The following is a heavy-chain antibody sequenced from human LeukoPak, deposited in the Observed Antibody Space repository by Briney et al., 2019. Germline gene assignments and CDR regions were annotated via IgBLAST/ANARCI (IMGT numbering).Heavy chain of an antibody. D-gene: IGHD6-19*01. J-gene: IGHJ4*02. CDR2: ISAYNGNT. CDR3: ARDEGIAVAAEYFDY. Sequence: ASVKVSCKASGYTFTSYGISWVRQAPGQGLEWMGWISAYNGNTNYAQKLQGRVTMTTDTSTSTAYMELRSLRSDDTAVYYCARDEGIAVAAEYFDYWGQGTLVTVSS. V-gene: IGHV1-18*01. CDR1: GYTFTSYG.